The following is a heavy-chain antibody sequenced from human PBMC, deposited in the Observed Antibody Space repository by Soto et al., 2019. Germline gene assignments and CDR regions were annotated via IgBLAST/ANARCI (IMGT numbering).Heavy chain of an antibody. V-gene: IGHV2-5*02. CDR1: GFSLTTDRVG. J-gene: IGHJ4*02. D-gene: IGHD1-26*01. CDR3: AHAYGGRSLY. Sequence: QITLKESGPTLVKPTQTLTLTCTFSGFSLTTDRVGVGWIRQPPGEALEWLAVIYWDDSKTYRPSLESRLTITKETSKNPVALKMTNMDSPDTATYYCAHAYGGRSLYWGQGTLVTVSS. CDR2: IYWDDSK.